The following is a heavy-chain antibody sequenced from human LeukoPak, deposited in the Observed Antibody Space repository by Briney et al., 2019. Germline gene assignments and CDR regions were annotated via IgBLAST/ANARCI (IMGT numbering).Heavy chain of an antibody. Sequence: GGTLRLSCAASGFTFSSYGMSWVRQAPGKGLEWVSTISGGGGDTYYADSVKGRFTISRDNSKNTLYLQMNGLRAVDTALYYCAKGGDYYGSGSYIDYWGQGALVTVSS. V-gene: IGHV3-23*01. CDR1: GFTFSSYG. CDR3: AKGGDYYGSGSYIDY. D-gene: IGHD3-10*01. J-gene: IGHJ4*02. CDR2: ISGGGGDT.